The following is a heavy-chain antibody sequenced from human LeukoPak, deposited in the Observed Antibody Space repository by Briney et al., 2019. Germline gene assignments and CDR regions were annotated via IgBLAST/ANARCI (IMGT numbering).Heavy chain of an antibody. D-gene: IGHD3-10*01. V-gene: IGHV4-30-4*01. CDR3: VLSPVSLFDGSGSSNTPTLTDY. CDR2: IYYSGST. CDR1: GGSISSGDYY. Sequence: PSQTLSLTCTVSGGSISSGDYYWSWLRQPPGKSLEWIGYIYYSGSTYYNPSLKSRVTISVDTSKIQFSLKLSSVTAADTAVYYCVLSPVSLFDGSGSSNTPTLTDYWGQGTLVTVSS. J-gene: IGHJ4*02.